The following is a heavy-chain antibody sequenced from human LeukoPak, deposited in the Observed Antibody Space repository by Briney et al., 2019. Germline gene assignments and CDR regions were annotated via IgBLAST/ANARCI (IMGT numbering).Heavy chain of an antibody. CDR2: IIPIFGTA. D-gene: IGHD6-13*01. V-gene: IGHV1-69*01. J-gene: IGHJ4*02. CDR3: ARDFSSWYERLHTGFDY. Sequence: SVKVSCKASGGTFSSYAISWVRQAPGQGLEWMGGIIPIFGTANYAQKFQGRVTITADESTSTAYMELSSLRSEDTAVYYCARDFSSWYERLHTGFDYWGQGTLVTVSS. CDR1: GGTFSSYA.